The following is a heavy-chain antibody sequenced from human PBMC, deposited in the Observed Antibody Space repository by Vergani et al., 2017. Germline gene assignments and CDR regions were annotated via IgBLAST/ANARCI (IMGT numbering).Heavy chain of an antibody. V-gene: IGHV5-51*01. Sequence: EVALVQSGPEMRKPGESLKISCKGSEYSFGNYWIGWVRQMPGKGLEWMGIIYPADSDTRYSPSFQGQVTISADKSLSTAFLQWDSLKASDTALYYCARHTTYTDSWGQGTLVTVSS. CDR2: IYPADSDT. CDR1: EYSFGNYW. D-gene: IGHD1-1*01. J-gene: IGHJ4*02. CDR3: ARHTTYTDS.